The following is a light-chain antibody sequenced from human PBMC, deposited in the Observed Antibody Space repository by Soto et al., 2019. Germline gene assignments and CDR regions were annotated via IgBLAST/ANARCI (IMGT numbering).Light chain of an antibody. J-gene: IGKJ3*01. CDR3: QQSYTTPFT. Sequence: DIQMTQSPSSLSASVVDGVTITFLASQSIGIYLNWYQQEPGKAPKLLIYAASTLQSGVPLRFSGSGSGTDFTLSIGSLQPEDFATYFCQQSYTTPFTFGPGTKVDNK. CDR2: AAS. V-gene: IGKV1-39*01. CDR1: QSIGIY.